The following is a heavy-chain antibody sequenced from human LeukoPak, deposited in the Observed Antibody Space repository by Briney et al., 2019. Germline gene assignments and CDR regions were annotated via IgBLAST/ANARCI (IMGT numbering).Heavy chain of an antibody. CDR1: GGSISGYY. CDR2: IYYSGGT. D-gene: IGHD3-22*01. CDR3: ARGGRRITMSLGAFDI. V-gene: IGHV4-59*12. J-gene: IGHJ3*02. Sequence: SETLSLTCIVSGGSISGYYWSRIRQPPGKGLEWIGYIYYSGGTNYNPSLKSRVTISVDTSKNQFSLKLSSVTAADTAVYYCARGGRRITMSLGAFDIWGQGTMVTVSS.